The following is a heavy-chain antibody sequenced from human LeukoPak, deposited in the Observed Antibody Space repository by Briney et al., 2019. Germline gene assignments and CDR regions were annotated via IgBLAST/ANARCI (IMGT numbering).Heavy chain of an antibody. CDR1: GFTFSSYD. Sequence: GSLRLSCAASGFTFSSYDMHWVRQATGKGLEWVSAIGTAGDTYYPGSVKGRFTISRENAKSSLYLQMNSLRAGDTAVYYCARVRKYSGYYSWYFDLWGRGTLVTVSS. CDR3: ARVRKYSGYYSWYFDL. CDR2: IGTAGDT. J-gene: IGHJ2*01. V-gene: IGHV3-13*01. D-gene: IGHD5-12*01.